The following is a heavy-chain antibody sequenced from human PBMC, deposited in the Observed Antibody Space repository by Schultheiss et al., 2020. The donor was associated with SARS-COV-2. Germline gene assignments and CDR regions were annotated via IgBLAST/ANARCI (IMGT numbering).Heavy chain of an antibody. V-gene: IGHV4-61*02. CDR2: IYTSGST. D-gene: IGHD1-14*01. J-gene: IGHJ5*02. Sequence: SETLSLTCTVSGGSISSGSYYWSWIRQPAGKGLEWIGRIYTSGSTNYNPSLKSRVTISLDTSKNQFSLKLSSVTAADTAVYYCASLNRLGFDPWGQGTLVTVSS. CDR3: ASLNRLGFDP. CDR1: GGSISSGSYY.